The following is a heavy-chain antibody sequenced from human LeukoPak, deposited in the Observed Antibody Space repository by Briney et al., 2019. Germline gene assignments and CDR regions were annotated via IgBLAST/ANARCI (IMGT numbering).Heavy chain of an antibody. J-gene: IGHJ5*02. CDR1: GYTFSIYY. CDR2: INPSSGST. V-gene: IGHV1-46*01. Sequence: GASVKVSCKASGYTFSIYYMHWVRQAPGQGLEWMGIINPSSGSTNYAQKFQGRVTMTRDMSTSTVYMELSSLTSQDTAVYYCARALGIADNWFDPRGQGTLVTVSS. D-gene: IGHD6-13*01. CDR3: ARALGIADNWFDP.